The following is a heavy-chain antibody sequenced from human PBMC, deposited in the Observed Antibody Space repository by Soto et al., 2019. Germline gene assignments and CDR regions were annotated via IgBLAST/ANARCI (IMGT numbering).Heavy chain of an antibody. J-gene: IGHJ4*02. Sequence: GGSLRLSCAASGFTFSSYWMSWVRQAPGKGLEWVANIKQDGIEKYYVDSVKGRFTISRDKAKNSLYLQMNSLRAEDTAVYYCARESEGIAAAGAKYFDYWGQGTLVTVSS. V-gene: IGHV3-7*05. D-gene: IGHD6-13*01. CDR1: GFTFSSYW. CDR3: ARESEGIAAAGAKYFDY. CDR2: IKQDGIEK.